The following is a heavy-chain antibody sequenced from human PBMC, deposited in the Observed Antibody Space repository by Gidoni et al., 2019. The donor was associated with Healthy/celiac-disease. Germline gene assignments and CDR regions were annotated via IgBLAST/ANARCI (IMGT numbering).Heavy chain of an antibody. CDR1: GGSISRGAYY. D-gene: IGHD3-10*01. Sequence: QVQLQESGPGLVKPSQTLSLPCTVSGGSISRGAYYWSWIRQPPGTGLEWIGYIYYRGSTYYNPSLTRRVTISVVTSKNQFSLMLSSVTAAGTAVEYCARVCITMVQGVIIEGWFDPWGQGTLVTVSS. CDR2: IYYRGST. CDR3: ARVCITMVQGVIIEGWFDP. V-gene: IGHV4-30-4*01. J-gene: IGHJ5*02.